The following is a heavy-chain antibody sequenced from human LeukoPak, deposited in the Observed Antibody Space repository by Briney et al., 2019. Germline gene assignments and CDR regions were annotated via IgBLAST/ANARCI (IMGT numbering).Heavy chain of an antibody. J-gene: IGHJ4*02. CDR3: ARDLASSSSGGFDY. D-gene: IGHD6-6*01. V-gene: IGHV3-23*01. Sequence: GGSLRLSCAASGFPFSNYAMSWVRQAPGKGLEWISSIINSGDFTHYADSVKGRFTISRDNAKGTLYLHMNSLRAEDTAVYYCARDLASSSSGGFDYWGQGTLVTVSS. CDR1: GFPFSNYA. CDR2: IINSGDFT.